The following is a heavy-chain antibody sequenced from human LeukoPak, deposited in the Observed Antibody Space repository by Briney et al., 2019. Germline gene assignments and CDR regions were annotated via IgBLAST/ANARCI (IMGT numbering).Heavy chain of an antibody. D-gene: IGHD1-26*01. J-gene: IGHJ4*02. V-gene: IGHV3-11*04. CDR2: ITNSGRST. CDR3: AREASGNYYVFDS. CDR1: GFNFSNYF. Sequence: PGGSLRLSCEASGFNFSNYFMSWIRQAPGKGLEWASYITNSGRSTYYADAVKGRFTISRDNAKKSVYLEMTDLRAEDTAVYYLAREASGNYYVFDSWGQGTLVTVSS.